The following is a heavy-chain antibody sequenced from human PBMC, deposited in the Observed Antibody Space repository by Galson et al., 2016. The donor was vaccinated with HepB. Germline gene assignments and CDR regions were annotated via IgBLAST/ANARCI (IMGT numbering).Heavy chain of an antibody. CDR3: ARFIFSSGSFDS. J-gene: IGHJ4*02. D-gene: IGHD6-19*01. CDR1: GFAFSNYG. CDR2: ISSGSGNR. Sequence: SLRLSCAASGFAFSNYGLSWVRRAPGGGLEWISSISSGSGNRDYADSVAGQFTTSRDNAKNSLHLQMNSLRAEDTAIYHCARFIFSSGSFDSWGVGTLVIVSS. V-gene: IGHV3-21*01.